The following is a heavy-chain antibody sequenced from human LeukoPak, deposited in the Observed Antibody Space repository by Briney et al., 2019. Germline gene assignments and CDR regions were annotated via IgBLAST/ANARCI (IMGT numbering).Heavy chain of an antibody. Sequence: PGGSLRLSCAASGFIVSSNYMSWVRQAPGKGLEWVSVLYSDGTTYYADSVKGRFTISRDNSKNTLYLQMNNLRAEDTAVYYCAREGAEWKFVSSWFDPWGQGTLVTVSS. CDR1: GFIVSSNY. CDR3: AREGAEWKFVSSWFDP. V-gene: IGHV3-53*01. J-gene: IGHJ5*02. D-gene: IGHD2/OR15-2a*01. CDR2: LYSDGTT.